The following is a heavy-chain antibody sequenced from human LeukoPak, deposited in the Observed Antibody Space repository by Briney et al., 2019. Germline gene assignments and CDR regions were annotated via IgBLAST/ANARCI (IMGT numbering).Heavy chain of an antibody. V-gene: IGHV1-2*02. Sequence: ASVKVSCKASGYTFTGYYMHWVRQAPGQGLEWMGWINPNSGGTNYAQKFQGRVTMTRDTSISTAYMELSRLRSDDTAVYYCARVVYAYYYDSSGYSALDYWGQGTPVTVSS. J-gene: IGHJ4*02. CDR3: ARVVYAYYYDSSGYSALDY. CDR2: INPNSGGT. D-gene: IGHD3-22*01. CDR1: GYTFTGYY.